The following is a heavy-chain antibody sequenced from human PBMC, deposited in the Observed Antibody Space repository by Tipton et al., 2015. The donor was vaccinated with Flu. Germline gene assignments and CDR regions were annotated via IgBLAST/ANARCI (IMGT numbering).Heavy chain of an antibody. CDR2: IDDRGSAI. V-gene: IGHV3-48*03. D-gene: IGHD6-19*01. CDR3: ARAPVAGTLDY. J-gene: IGHJ4*02. CDR1: GFSFSTYE. Sequence: GSLRLSCAASGFSFSTYEMNWVRQAPGKGLEWVSYIDDRGSAIWYADSVKGRFTISRDNAKNSLYLQMNRLGVDDTAVYYCARAPVAGTLDYWGQGTQVSVSS.